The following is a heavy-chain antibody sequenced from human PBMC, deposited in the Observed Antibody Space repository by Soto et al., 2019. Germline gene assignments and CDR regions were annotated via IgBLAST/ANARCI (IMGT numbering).Heavy chain of an antibody. V-gene: IGHV4-39*01. Sequence: PSETLSLTCTVSGGSISSSSYYWGWIRQPPGKGLEWIGSIYYSGSTYYNPSLKSRVTISVDTSKNQFSLKLSSVTAADTAVYYCARYHFPSGYHYFAYWGQGTLVTVSS. J-gene: IGHJ4*02. CDR2: IYYSGST. CDR1: GGSISSSSYY. D-gene: IGHD3-3*02. CDR3: ARYHFPSGYHYFAY.